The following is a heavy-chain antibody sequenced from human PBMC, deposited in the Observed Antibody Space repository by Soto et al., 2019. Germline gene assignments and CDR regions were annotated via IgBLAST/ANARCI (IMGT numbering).Heavy chain of an antibody. Sequence: SETLSLTCAVSGGSISSSNWWSWVRQPPGKGLEWIGEIYHSGSTNYNPSLKSRVTISVDKSKNQFSLKLSSVTAADTAVYYCARVGDYYDSSGNFDYWGQGTLVTVSS. V-gene: IGHV4-4*02. J-gene: IGHJ4*02. CDR2: IYHSGST. CDR1: GGSISSSNW. CDR3: ARVGDYYDSSGNFDY. D-gene: IGHD3-22*01.